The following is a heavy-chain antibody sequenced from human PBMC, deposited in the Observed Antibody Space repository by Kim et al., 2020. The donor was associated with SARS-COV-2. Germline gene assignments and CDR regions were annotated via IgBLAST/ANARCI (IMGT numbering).Heavy chain of an antibody. Sequence: GGSLRLSCAASGFTFSYYWMSWVRQVPGKGLEWVANIKQDGSEKYYVYSVNGRVTISSDNPKNSLYLQMTSLRAEATAVYYCVSLYDSYTSGNYYFYFD. V-gene: IGHV3-7*01. J-gene: IGHJ4*01. D-gene: IGHD3-10*01. CDR3: VSLYDSYTSGNYYFYFD. CDR1: GFTFSYYW. CDR2: IKQDGSEK.